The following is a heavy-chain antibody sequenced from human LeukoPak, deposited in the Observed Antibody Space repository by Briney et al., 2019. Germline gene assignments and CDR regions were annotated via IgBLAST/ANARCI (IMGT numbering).Heavy chain of an antibody. Sequence: LSLTCTVSGGSISSYYWSWVRQAPGKGLEWVSYISSSGSTIYYADSVKGRFTISRDNAKNSLYLQMNSLRAEDTAVYYCARALYGDYGGDAFDIWGQGTMVTVSS. V-gene: IGHV3-48*03. CDR2: ISSSGSTI. CDR3: ARALYGDYGGDAFDI. D-gene: IGHD4-17*01. CDR1: GGSISSYY. J-gene: IGHJ3*02.